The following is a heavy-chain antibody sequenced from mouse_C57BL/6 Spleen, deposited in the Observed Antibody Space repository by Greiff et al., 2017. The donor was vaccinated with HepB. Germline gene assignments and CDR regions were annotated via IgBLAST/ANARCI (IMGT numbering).Heavy chain of an antibody. CDR3: AREDYYGPYAMDY. J-gene: IGHJ4*01. CDR1: GYAFSSSW. D-gene: IGHD1-1*01. V-gene: IGHV1-82*01. Sequence: QLQQSGPELVKPGASVKISCKASGYAFSSSWMNWVKQRPGKGLEWIGRIYPGDGDTNYNGKFKGKATLTADKSSSTAYMQLSSLTSEDSAVYFCAREDYYGPYAMDYWGQGTSVTVSS. CDR2: IYPGDGDT.